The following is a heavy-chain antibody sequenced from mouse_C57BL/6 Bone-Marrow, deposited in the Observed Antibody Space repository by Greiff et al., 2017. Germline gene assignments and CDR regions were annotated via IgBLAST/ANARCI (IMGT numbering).Heavy chain of an antibody. CDR1: GFTFSSYG. J-gene: IGHJ4*01. CDR2: ISSGGSYT. Sequence: EVQRVESGGDLVKPGGSLKLSCAASGFTFSSYGMSWVRQTPDKRLEWVATISSGGSYTYYPDSVKGRFTISRDNAKNTLYLQMSSLKSDETAMYYCATTVLAGAMDYWGQGTSVTVSS. D-gene: IGHD4-1*01. V-gene: IGHV5-6*01. CDR3: ATTVLAGAMDY.